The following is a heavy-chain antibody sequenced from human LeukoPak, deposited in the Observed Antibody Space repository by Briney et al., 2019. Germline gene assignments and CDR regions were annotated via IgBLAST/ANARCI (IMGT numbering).Heavy chain of an antibody. CDR3: ARSSTSCRDAFDI. V-gene: IGHV4-39*01. CDR1: GGSISSSSYY. Sequence: SETLSLTFTVSGGSISSSSYYWGWIRQPPGKGLGWIGSIYYSGSTYYNPSLKSRVTISVDTSKNQFSLKLSSVTAADTAVYYCARSSTSCRDAFDIWGQGTMVTVSS. CDR2: IYYSGST. J-gene: IGHJ3*02. D-gene: IGHD2-2*01.